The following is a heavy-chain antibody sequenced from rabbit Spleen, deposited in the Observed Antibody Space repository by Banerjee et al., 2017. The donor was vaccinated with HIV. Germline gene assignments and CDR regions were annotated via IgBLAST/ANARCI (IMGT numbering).Heavy chain of an antibody. J-gene: IGHJ4*01. Sequence: QEQLVESGGGLVQPGGSLKLSCKASGFDFSNYGVSWVRQAPGKGLEWIACINAVTGKAVYASWAKGRFTISKTSSTTVTLQMTSLTAADTATYFCARNFDLWGQGTLVTVS. CDR1: GFDFSNYG. CDR3: ARNFDL. V-gene: IGHV1S45*01. CDR2: INAVTGKA.